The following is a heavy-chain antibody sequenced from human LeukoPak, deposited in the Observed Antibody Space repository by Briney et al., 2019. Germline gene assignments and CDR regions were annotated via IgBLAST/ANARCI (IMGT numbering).Heavy chain of an antibody. CDR3: ARARRYYYGSGSYYFDY. V-gene: IGHV6-1*01. J-gene: IGHJ4*02. Sequence: SQTLSLTCAISGDSVSSNSAAWDWIRQSPSRGLEWLGRTYYRSKWYNDYAVSVKSRITINPDTSKNQFSLQLNSVTPEDTAVYYCARARRYYYGSGSYYFDYWGQGTLVTVSS. CDR2: TYYRSKWYN. D-gene: IGHD3-10*01. CDR1: GDSVSSNSAA.